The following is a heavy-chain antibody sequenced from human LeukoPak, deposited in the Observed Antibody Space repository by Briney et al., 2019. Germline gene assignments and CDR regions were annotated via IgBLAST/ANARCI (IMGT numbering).Heavy chain of an antibody. J-gene: IGHJ4*02. CDR1: RFXFSDYG. CDR2: ISYDGSNK. Sequence: GRSLRLSCTASRFXFSDYGIHWVRQAPGKGLEWVAFISYDGSNKYYADSVKGRFTISRDNSKNTLYLQMNSLRAEDTAVYYCAKELDYGGNSPFHYWGQGTLVTVSS. D-gene: IGHD4-23*01. V-gene: IGHV3-30*18. CDR3: AKELDYGGNSPFHY.